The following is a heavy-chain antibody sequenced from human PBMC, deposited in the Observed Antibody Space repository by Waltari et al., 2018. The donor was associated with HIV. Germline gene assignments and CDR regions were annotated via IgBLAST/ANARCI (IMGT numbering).Heavy chain of an antibody. V-gene: IGHV1-18*01. J-gene: IGHJ4*02. CDR2: IRAYNGNT. CDR1: GYTFTSYG. Sequence: QVQLVQSGAEVKKPGASVKVSCKASGYTFTSYGISWVRQAPGQGLEWMGWIRAYNGNTNYAQKLQGRVTMTTDTSTSTAYMVLRSLRSDDTAVYYCARDWSVMVRGVEGYWGQGTLVTVSS. D-gene: IGHD3-10*01. CDR3: ARDWSVMVRGVEGY.